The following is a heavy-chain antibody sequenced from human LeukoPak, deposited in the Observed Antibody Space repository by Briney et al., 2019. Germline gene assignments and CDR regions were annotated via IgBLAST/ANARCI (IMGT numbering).Heavy chain of an antibody. Sequence: GGSLRLSCAASGFTFSSYWMHWVRQAPGKGLEWVGRIKSKTDGGTTDYAAPVKGRFTISRDDSKNTLYLQMNSLKTEDTAVYYCTTREGFGEKTPIDYWGQGTLVTVSS. CDR3: TTREGFGEKTPIDY. D-gene: IGHD3-10*01. J-gene: IGHJ4*02. V-gene: IGHV3-15*01. CDR1: GFTFSSYW. CDR2: IKSKTDGGTT.